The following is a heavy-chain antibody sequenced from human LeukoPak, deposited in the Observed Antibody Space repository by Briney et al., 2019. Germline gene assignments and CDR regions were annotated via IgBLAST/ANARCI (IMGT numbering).Heavy chain of an antibody. CDR2: IYYSGST. CDR3: ARGPATLKPGIAVAGTSSPFDY. Sequence: SETLSLTCTVSGGSISSYYWSWIRQPPGKGLEWIGYIYYSGSTNYNPSLKSRVTISVDTSKNQFSLKLSSVTAADTAVYYCARGPATLKPGIAVAGTSSPFDYWGQGTLVTVSS. J-gene: IGHJ4*02. CDR1: GGSISSYY. V-gene: IGHV4-59*12. D-gene: IGHD6-19*01.